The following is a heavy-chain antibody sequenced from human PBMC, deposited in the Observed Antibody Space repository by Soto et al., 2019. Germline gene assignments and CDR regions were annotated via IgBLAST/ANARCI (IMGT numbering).Heavy chain of an antibody. J-gene: IGHJ6*02. Sequence: QVQLQESGPGLVKPSETLSLTCSVSGDSVSDFYWGWVRQPAGKGLEWIGRMFPGGSSNYNPSLKSRVTLSIDTSKTQFSLRLTSVTAADTAVDYCVRESHRAAGCADVWGRGTKVTVSS. CDR2: MFPGGSS. V-gene: IGHV4-4*07. D-gene: IGHD6-25*01. CDR3: VRESHRAAGCADV. CDR1: GDSVSDFY.